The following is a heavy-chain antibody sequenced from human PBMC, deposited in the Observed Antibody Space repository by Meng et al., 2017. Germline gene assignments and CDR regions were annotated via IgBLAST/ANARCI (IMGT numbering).Heavy chain of an antibody. CDR2: MNPNSGNT. J-gene: IGHJ6*02. V-gene: IGHV1-8*03. Sequence: ASVKVSCKASGYTFTSYDINWVRQATGQGLEWMGWMNPNSGNTGYVQKFQGRVTITRNTSISTAYMELSSLRSEDTAVYYCARGRVGDIVATIVGANYYYYYGMDVWGQGTTVTVSS. CDR1: GYTFTSYD. CDR3: ARGRVGDIVATIVGANYYYYYGMDV. D-gene: IGHD5-12*01.